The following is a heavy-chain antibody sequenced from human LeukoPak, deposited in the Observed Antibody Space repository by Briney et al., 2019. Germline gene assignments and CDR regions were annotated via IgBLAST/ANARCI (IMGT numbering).Heavy chain of an antibody. V-gene: IGHV4-39*07. CDR1: GFTFDNFA. D-gene: IGHD4-17*01. CDR3: ARDGMSVTTRPFFDY. J-gene: IGHJ4*02. Sequence: PGGSLRLSCTASGFTFDNFAMHWIRQPPGKGLEWIGSIYYSGSTYYNPSLKSRVTISVDTSKNQFSLKLSSVTAADTAVYYCARDGMSVTTRPFFDYWGQGTLVTVSS. CDR2: IYYSGST.